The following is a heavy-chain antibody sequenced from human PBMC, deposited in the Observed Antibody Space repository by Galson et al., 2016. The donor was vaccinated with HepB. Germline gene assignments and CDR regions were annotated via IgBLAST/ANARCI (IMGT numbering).Heavy chain of an antibody. CDR1: GFTFSNYR. Sequence: SLRLSCAASGFTFSNYRMSWVRQPPGKGLEWVGNIKRDGSEKYYVDSVKGRFTISRDNAKNSLYLQMNSLRAEDTAVYYCARAMGFGGPDYGLDVWGQGTTVTVSS. D-gene: IGHD3-10*01. CDR2: IKRDGSEK. CDR3: ARAMGFGGPDYGLDV. J-gene: IGHJ6*02. V-gene: IGHV3-7*04.